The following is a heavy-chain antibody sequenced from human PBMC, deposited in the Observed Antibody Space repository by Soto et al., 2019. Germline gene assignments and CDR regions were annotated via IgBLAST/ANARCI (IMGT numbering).Heavy chain of an antibody. CDR3: VSWVSADFDV. D-gene: IGHD2-8*01. J-gene: IGHJ4*02. CDR2: INANAIDT. V-gene: IGHV3-23*01. CDR1: GFIFGNHG. Sequence: GASLGLSCASSGFIFGNHGMTWVRHAPGRALEWVSTINANAIDTHYADSVKGRFTISRDDSKSTLHLQMNSLRAEDMAIYYCVSWVSADFDVWVPVTLVT.